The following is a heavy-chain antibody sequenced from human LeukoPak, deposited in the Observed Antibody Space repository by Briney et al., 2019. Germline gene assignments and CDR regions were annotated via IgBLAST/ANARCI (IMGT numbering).Heavy chain of an antibody. V-gene: IGHV4-39*07. J-gene: IGHJ5*02. CDR2: IYYSGST. D-gene: IGHD5-12*01. Sequence: SETLSLTCTVSGGSISSSSYYWGWIRQPPGKGLEWIGSIYYSGSTYYNPSLKSRVTISVDTSKNQFSLKLSSVTAADTAVYYCARGALEWLRENWFDPWGQGTLVTVSS. CDR1: GGSISSSSYY. CDR3: ARGALEWLRENWFDP.